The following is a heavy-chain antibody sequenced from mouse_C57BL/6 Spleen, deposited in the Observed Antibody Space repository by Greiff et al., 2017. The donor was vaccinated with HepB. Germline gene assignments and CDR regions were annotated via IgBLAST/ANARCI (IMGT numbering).Heavy chain of an antibody. CDR1: GYTFTDYE. D-gene: IGHD2-1*01. Sequence: QVQLQQSGAELVRPGASVTLSCKASGYTFTDYEMHWVKQTPVHGLGWIGAIDPETGGTASNQKFKGKAILTADKSSSTAYMELRSLTSEDYAVYYCTRRGNYSFADWGQGTLVTVSA. V-gene: IGHV1-15*01. CDR2: IDPETGGT. J-gene: IGHJ3*01. CDR3: TRRGNYSFAD.